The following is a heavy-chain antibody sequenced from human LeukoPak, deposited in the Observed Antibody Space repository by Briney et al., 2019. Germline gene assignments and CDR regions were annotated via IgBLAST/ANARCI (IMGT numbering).Heavy chain of an antibody. V-gene: IGHV3-74*01. CDR2: TNTDGRTT. D-gene: IGHD2-2*01. CDR1: GFTFRTYW. Sequence: GGSLRLSRAASGFTFRTYWMRWVRQAPGEGLVWISRTNTDGRTTSYADSVKGRFTISRDNAKNMVYLQMNSLRVEDTAVYYCARIEDRDAAFDSWGQGTLVTVSS. CDR3: ARIEDRDAAFDS. J-gene: IGHJ4*02.